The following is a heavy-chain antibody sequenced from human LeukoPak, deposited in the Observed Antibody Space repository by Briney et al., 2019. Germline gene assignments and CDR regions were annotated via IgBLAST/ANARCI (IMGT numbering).Heavy chain of an antibody. Sequence: PSETLSLTCTVSGGSISSSSYYWGWIRQPPGKGLEWIGSTYYSGSTYYNPSLKSRVTISVDTSKNQFSLKLSSVTAADTAVYYCASLSCGLAYCGGDCYYDYWGQGTLVTVSS. J-gene: IGHJ4*02. CDR1: GGSISSSSYY. CDR3: ASLSCGLAYCGGDCYYDY. CDR2: TYYSGST. D-gene: IGHD2-21*01. V-gene: IGHV4-39*01.